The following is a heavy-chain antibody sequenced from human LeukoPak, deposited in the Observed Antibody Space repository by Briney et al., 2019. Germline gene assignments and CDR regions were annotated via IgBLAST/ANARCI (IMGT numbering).Heavy chain of an antibody. J-gene: IGHJ4*02. Sequence: SQTLSLTCALPGDSVSSNSAAWNWIRQSPSRGLEWLGRTYYRSKWYNDYAVSVKSRITINPDTSKNQFSLQLNSVTPEDTAVYYCARATNLNQDSSGYYYFDYGGQGTLVTVSS. CDR1: GDSVSSNSAA. D-gene: IGHD3-22*01. V-gene: IGHV6-1*01. CDR2: TYYRSKWYN. CDR3: ARATNLNQDSSGYYYFDY.